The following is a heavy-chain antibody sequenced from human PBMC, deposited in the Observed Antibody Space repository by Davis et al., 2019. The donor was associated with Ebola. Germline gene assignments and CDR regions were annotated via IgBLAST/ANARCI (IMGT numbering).Heavy chain of an antibody. Sequence: GESLKISCKGSGYSFTNYWIGWVRQMPGKGLEWMGIIYPGDSDTRYSPSFHGQVTMSADKSISTAYLQWSSLKASDTAIYYCARRAGSGWYFFDYWGQGTLVTISS. CDR3: ARRAGSGWYFFDY. J-gene: IGHJ4*02. CDR1: GYSFTNYW. D-gene: IGHD6-19*01. CDR2: IYPGDSDT. V-gene: IGHV5-51*01.